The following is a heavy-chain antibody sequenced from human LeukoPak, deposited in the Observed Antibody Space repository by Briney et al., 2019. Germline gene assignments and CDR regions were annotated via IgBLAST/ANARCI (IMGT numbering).Heavy chain of an antibody. V-gene: IGHV3-21*01. Sequence: GGSLRLSYAASGFTFSSYSMNWVRQAPGKGLEWVSSISSSSSYIYYADSVKGRFTISRDNAKNSLYLQMNSLRAEDTAVYYCARARGYSGYDWGYWGQGTLVTVSS. J-gene: IGHJ4*02. CDR2: ISSSSSYI. CDR3: ARARGYSGYDWGY. D-gene: IGHD5-12*01. CDR1: GFTFSSYS.